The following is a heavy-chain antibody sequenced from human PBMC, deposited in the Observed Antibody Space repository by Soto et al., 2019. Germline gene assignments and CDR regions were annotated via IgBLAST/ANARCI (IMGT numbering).Heavy chain of an antibody. CDR1: GFSVSSNY. D-gene: IGHD2-15*01. CDR3: ARGYCSGGSCYSVWFDS. J-gene: IGHJ5*01. CDR2: IYSGGST. V-gene: IGHV3-66*01. Sequence: EVQLVESGGTLVQPGGSLSLSCAASGFSVSSNYMNWVRQAPGTGLEWVSVIYSGGSTYYADSVKGRFTTSRDNSKNMLYLQMSSLRAYDTAGYYCARGYCSGGSCYSVWFDSWGQGTLVIVSS.